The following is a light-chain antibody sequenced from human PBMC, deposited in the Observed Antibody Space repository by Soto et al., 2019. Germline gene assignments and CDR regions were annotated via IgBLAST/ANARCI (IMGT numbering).Light chain of an antibody. J-gene: IGKJ2*02. CDR1: QSISSY. CDR3: QQIYSTPPCT. V-gene: IGKV1-39*01. Sequence: DIQMTQSPSSLSASVGDRVTITCRASQSISSYLNWYQQKPGKAPKLLIYAASSLQSGVPSSFSGSGSGTDFTLTISSLQPEDFATYYCQQIYSTPPCTFGQGTKLEIK. CDR2: AAS.